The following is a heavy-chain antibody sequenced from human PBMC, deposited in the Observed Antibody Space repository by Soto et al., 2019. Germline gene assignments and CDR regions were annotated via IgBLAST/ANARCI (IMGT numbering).Heavy chain of an antibody. CDR2: INAGNGNT. CDR3: ASGGNEGNFDL. Sequence: QVQLVQSGAEEKKPGASVKVSCKASGYTFTSYAMHWVRQAPGQRLEWMGWINAGNGNTKYSQKFQGRVTITRDTAASTAYRELSSLRSEDTAVYYCASGGNEGNFDLWGRGTLVTVSS. CDR1: GYTFTSYA. V-gene: IGHV1-3*05. J-gene: IGHJ2*01. D-gene: IGHD3-10*01.